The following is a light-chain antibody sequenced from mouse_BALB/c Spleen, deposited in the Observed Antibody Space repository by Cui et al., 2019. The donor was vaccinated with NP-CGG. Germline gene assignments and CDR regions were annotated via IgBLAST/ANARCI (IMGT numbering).Light chain of an antibody. CDR1: SGAVRTSNY. V-gene: IGLV1*01. J-gene: IGLJ1*01. CDR3: ALWYSNHWV. Sequence: QAVVPQESALTTSPGETVTHSCLSSSGAVRTSNYANWAQEKPDHLFTGLIGDTNNRAPGVPARFSGSLIGDKAALTITGAQTEDEAIYFCALWYSNHWVFGGGTKLTVL. CDR2: DTN.